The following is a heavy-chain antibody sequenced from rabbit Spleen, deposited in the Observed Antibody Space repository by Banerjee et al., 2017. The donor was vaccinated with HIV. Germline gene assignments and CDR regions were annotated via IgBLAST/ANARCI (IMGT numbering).Heavy chain of an antibody. V-gene: IGHV1S40*01. CDR1: GVSFSSYW. CDR3: ATLHYDDMSRYYFNL. D-gene: IGHD2-1*01. Sequence: QSLEESGGDLVKPGASLTLTCTASGVSFSSYWICWVRQAPGKGLEWIACIYAGSSGSTYYASWAKGRFTVSKTSSTTVTLQMTSLPAADTATYFCATLHYDDMSRYYFNLWGPGTLVTVS. CDR2: IYAGSSGST. J-gene: IGHJ4*01.